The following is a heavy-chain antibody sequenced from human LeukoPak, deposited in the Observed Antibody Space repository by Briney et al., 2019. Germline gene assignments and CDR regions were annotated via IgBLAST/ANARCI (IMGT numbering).Heavy chain of an antibody. V-gene: IGHV3-21*01. D-gene: IGHD2/OR15-2a*01. J-gene: IGHJ3*02. Sequence: GGSLRLSCAASRVTFPSYSMNWVRQAPGKGLEWVSSITSSSSYISYADSVKGRFTISRDNAKKSLHLQMNSLRAEDTAVYYCASSTLSGIGVFDIWGQGTMVTVSS. CDR2: ITSSSSYI. CDR3: ASSTLSGIGVFDI. CDR1: RVTFPSYS.